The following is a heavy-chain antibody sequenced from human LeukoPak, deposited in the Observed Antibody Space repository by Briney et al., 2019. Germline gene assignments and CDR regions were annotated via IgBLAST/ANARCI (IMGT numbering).Heavy chain of an antibody. CDR3: ARQARWDGYNLATDTDAFDI. Sequence: VSVKVSCMASGYTFTSYYMHWVRQAPGQGLEWMGIINPSGGSTRYAQKFQGRVTMTRDTSTSTVYMELSRLRSEDTAVYYCARQARWDGYNLATDTDAFDIWGQGTMVTVSS. CDR1: GYTFTSYY. D-gene: IGHD5-24*01. V-gene: IGHV1-46*01. CDR2: INPSGGST. J-gene: IGHJ3*02.